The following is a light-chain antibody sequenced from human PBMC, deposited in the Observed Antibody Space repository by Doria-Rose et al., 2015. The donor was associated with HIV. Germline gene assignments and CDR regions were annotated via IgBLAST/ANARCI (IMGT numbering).Light chain of an antibody. CDR3: QQYYDTPS. J-gene: IGKJ3*01. CDR2: WAS. CDR1: QSLLYTSKNY. V-gene: IGKV4-1*01. Sequence: DIQVTQSPESLGMSLGERATLNCKSNQSLLYTSKNYLAWYQHKPGQPPKLLIYWASTRQSGVPARFSGSGSGNDFNLTISSLEAEDVAVYYCQQYYDTPSFGPGTTVDIK.